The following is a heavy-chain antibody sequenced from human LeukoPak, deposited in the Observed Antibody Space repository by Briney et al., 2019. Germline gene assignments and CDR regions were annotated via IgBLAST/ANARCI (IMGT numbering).Heavy chain of an antibody. V-gene: IGHV3-30*02. Sequence: GGSLRLSCAAPGFTFSSYGMHWVRQAPGKGLEWVAFIRYDGSNKYYADSVKGRFTISRDNSKNTLYLQMNSLRAEDTAVYYCAKGEYTGYDLYYWGQGTLVTVSS. J-gene: IGHJ4*02. D-gene: IGHD5-12*01. CDR2: IRYDGSNK. CDR1: GFTFSSYG. CDR3: AKGEYTGYDLYY.